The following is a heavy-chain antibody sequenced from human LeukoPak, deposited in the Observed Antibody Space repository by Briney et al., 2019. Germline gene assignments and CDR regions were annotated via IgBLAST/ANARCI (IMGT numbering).Heavy chain of an antibody. D-gene: IGHD6-19*01. CDR1: GFTFSSYS. V-gene: IGHV3-21*01. J-gene: IGHJ6*02. CDR2: ISSSSRYI. Sequence: GGSLRLSCAASGFTFSSYSMNWVRQAPGKGLEWVSSISSSSRYIYYADSVKGRFTISRDNAKNSLYLQMNSLRAEDTAVYYCARGSIAVAGKGELRYYYYGMDVWGQGTTVTVSS. CDR3: ARGSIAVAGKGELRYYYYGMDV.